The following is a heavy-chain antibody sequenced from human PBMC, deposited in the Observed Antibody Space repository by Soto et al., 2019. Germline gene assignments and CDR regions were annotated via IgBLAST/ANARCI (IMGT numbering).Heavy chain of an antibody. J-gene: IGHJ5*02. CDR1: GYTFTSYY. CDR3: ARDLNIYPFVVVTADTGDNWFDP. V-gene: IGHV1-46*01. Sequence: ASVKVSCKASGYTFTSYYMHWVRQAPGQGLEWMGIINPSGGSTSYAQKFQGRATMTRDTSTSTVYMELSSLRSEDTAVYYCARDLNIYPFVVVTADTGDNWFDPWGQGTLVTVSS. CDR2: INPSGGST. D-gene: IGHD2-21*02.